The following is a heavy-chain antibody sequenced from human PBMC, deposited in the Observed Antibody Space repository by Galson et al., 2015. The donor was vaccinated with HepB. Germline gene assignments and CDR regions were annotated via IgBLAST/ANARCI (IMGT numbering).Heavy chain of an antibody. CDR2: IHPGDSDI. J-gene: IGHJ6*02. CDR3: ARFNRSSTSFMDV. CDR1: GYIFATYW. Sequence: SLKISCQGSGYIFATYWIGWVRQMPGKGLEWMGSIHPGDSDIRYSPSFRGQVTISVDKSISTAFLQWNSLKASDTAVYYCARFNRSSTSFMDVWGQGTTVTVSS. V-gene: IGHV5-51*01. D-gene: IGHD2-2*01.